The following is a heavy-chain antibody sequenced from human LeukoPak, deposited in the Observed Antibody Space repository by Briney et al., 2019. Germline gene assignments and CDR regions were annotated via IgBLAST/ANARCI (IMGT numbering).Heavy chain of an antibody. CDR2: MNPNSGNT. CDR3: ARDRDYGDYPFFDY. D-gene: IGHD4-17*01. CDR1: GYTFTSYD. Sequence: ASVKVSCKASGYTFTSYDINWVRQATGQGLGWMGWMNPNSGNTGYAQKLQGRVTMTTDTSTSTAYMELRSLRSDDTAVYYCARDRDYGDYPFFDYWGQGTLVTVSS. V-gene: IGHV1-8*02. J-gene: IGHJ4*02.